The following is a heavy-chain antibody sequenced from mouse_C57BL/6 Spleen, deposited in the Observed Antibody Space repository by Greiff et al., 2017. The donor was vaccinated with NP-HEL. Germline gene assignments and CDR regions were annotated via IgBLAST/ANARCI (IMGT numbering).Heavy chain of an antibody. CDR2: IDPSDCYT. CDR1: GYTFTSYW. V-gene: IGHV1-50*01. J-gene: IGHJ4*01. Sequence: QVQLQQPGAELVKPGASLKLSCKASGYTFTSYWMQWVKQRPGQGLEWIGEIDPSDCYTNYNQKFKGKATLTVDTSSSTAYMQLSSLTSEDSAVYYCARSEGYYGSGGNCAMDYWGQGTSVTVSS. D-gene: IGHD1-1*01. CDR3: ARSEGYYGSGGNCAMDY.